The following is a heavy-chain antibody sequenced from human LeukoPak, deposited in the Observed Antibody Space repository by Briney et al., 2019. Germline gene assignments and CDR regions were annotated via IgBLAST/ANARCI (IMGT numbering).Heavy chain of an antibody. V-gene: IGHV3-48*02. CDR3: ARERVIAAAGDGFDS. J-gene: IGHJ4*02. CDR1: GFTFSDYS. D-gene: IGHD2-21*01. CDR2: ISSSTTI. Sequence: GGALKLSCAASGFTFSDYSMNWVSQPPGKGLDWVLYISSSTTIFYADSVKGRFTISRDNAKNSLFLQMNGLRDEDTALYYCARERVIAAAGDGFDSWGQGTLVTVSS.